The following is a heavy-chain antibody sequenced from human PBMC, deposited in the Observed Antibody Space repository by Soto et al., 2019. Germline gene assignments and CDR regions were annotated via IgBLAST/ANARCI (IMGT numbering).Heavy chain of an antibody. V-gene: IGHV2-70*04. Sequence: SGPTLVNPTQTLTLTCTFSGFSLSAAGMRVSWIRQPPGKALEWLARIDSDDAKFYSASLKTRLTISRDTSKIQVVLTMSNMDPSDTGTYYCARGPSTSDERGGTARFVYYNYGLDVGGQGTMVSVSS. D-gene: IGHD2-15*01. CDR3: ARGPSTSDERGGTARFVYYNYGLDV. J-gene: IGHJ6*02. CDR1: GFSLSAAGMR. CDR2: IDSDDAK.